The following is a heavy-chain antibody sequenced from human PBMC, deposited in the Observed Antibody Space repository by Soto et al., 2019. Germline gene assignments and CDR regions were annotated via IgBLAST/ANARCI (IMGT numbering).Heavy chain of an antibody. CDR1: GYTFTSYD. CDR3: ARGKAPERIAAAGSPLYYYYYYMDV. J-gene: IGHJ6*03. CDR2: MNPNSGNT. D-gene: IGHD6-13*01. Sequence: QVQLVQSGAEVKKPGASVKVSCKASGYTFTSYDINWVRQATGQGLEWMGWMNPNSGNTGYAQKFQGRGTMTRNTSISTADMERSSLRSEDTAVYYCARGKAPERIAAAGSPLYYYYYYMDVWGKGTTVTVSS. V-gene: IGHV1-8*01.